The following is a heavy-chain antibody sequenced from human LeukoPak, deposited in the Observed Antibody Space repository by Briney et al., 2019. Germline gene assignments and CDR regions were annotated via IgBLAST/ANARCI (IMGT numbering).Heavy chain of an antibody. J-gene: IGHJ4*02. Sequence: GGSLRLSCAASGFSFSGYGMHWVRQAPGKGLEWVTFIRYDGSTKSYADSVKGRFTIARDNPKNTLYLQMNSLRAEDTAVYFCAKDYNNGFDYWGQGALVTVSS. D-gene: IGHD1-14*01. CDR3: AKDYNNGFDY. CDR1: GFSFSGYG. CDR2: IRYDGSTK. V-gene: IGHV3-30*02.